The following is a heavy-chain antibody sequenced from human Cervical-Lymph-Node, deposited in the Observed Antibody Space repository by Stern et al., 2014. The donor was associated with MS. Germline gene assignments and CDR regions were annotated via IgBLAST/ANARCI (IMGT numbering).Heavy chain of an antibody. Sequence: QMQLVQSGAEVKSPGASLKVSCKTSGYNFNDYFTHWVRQVPGQGLEWMGRVDPTSGATISAQKFQGRVAMTRDTTITTAYMELSRLTSDDTAMYYCARKNGMDVWGQGTAVTVS. V-gene: IGHV1-2*06. CDR3: ARKNGMDV. J-gene: IGHJ6*02. CDR1: GYNFNDYF. CDR2: VDPTSGAT.